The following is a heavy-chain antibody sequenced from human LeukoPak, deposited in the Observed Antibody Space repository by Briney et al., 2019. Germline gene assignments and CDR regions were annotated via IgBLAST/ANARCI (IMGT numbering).Heavy chain of an antibody. CDR1: GGSFSGYY. V-gene: IGHV4-34*01. D-gene: IGHD6-13*01. J-gene: IGHJ5*02. Sequence: SETLSLTCAVYGGSFSGYYWSWIRQPPGKGLEWIGEINHSGSTNYNPSLKSRVTISVDTSKNQFSLKLSSVTAADTAVYYCAKDGAALSLNWFDPWGQGTLVTVSS. CDR3: AKDGAALSLNWFDP. CDR2: INHSGST.